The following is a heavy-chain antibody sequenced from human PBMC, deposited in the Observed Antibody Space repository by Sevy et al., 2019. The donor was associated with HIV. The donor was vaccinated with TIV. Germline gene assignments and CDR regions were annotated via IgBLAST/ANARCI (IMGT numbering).Heavy chain of an antibody. V-gene: IGHV3-11*06. CDR1: GFTFSDYY. Sequence: GGSLRLSCAASGFTFSDYYMSWIRQAPGKGLEWVSYISSSSSYTNYADSVKGQFTISRDNAKNLLYLQMNSLRAEDTAVYYCAGDWKGDGNYYDSSGYCAFDIWGQGTMVTVSS. J-gene: IGHJ3*02. CDR3: AGDWKGDGNYYDSSGYCAFDI. CDR2: ISSSSSYT. D-gene: IGHD3-22*01.